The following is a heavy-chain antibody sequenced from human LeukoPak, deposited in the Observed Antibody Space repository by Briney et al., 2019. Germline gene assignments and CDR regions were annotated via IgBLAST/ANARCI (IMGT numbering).Heavy chain of an antibody. D-gene: IGHD3-10*01. V-gene: IGHV3-49*04. Sequence: PGGSLRLSCTASGFSFGDYAMSWVRQAPGKGLEWVGFIRSKAYGGTTEYAASVKGRFTISRDDSKTIAYLQMTSLRAEDTAVYYCAKDGDPMVRGALFDYWGRGTLVTVFS. CDR2: IRSKAYGGTT. CDR1: GFSFGDYA. J-gene: IGHJ4*02. CDR3: AKDGDPMVRGALFDY.